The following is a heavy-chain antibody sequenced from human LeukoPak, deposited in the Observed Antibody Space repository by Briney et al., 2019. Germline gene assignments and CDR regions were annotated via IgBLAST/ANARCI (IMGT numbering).Heavy chain of an antibody. D-gene: IGHD3-10*01. CDR3: ARHKVWFGELFFDY. CDR2: IYYSGST. CDR1: GGSISSYY. J-gene: IGHJ4*02. Sequence: NPSETLSLTCTVSGGSISSYYWSWIRQPPGKGLEWIGYIYYSGSTNYNPSLKSRVTISVDTSKNQFSLKLSSVTAADTAVYYCARHKVWFGELFFDYWGQGTLVTVSS. V-gene: IGHV4-59*08.